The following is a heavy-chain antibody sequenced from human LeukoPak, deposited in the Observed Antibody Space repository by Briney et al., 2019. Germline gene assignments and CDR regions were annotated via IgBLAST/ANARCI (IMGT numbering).Heavy chain of an antibody. V-gene: IGHV1-69*04. Sequence: ASVKVSCKASGGTFSSYAISWVRQAPGQGLEWMGRIIPILGIANYTQKFQGRVTITADKSTSTAYMELSSLRSEDTAVYYCSGGYRSSTSCLYDYWGQGTLVTVSS. D-gene: IGHD2-2*01. CDR2: IIPILGIA. CDR3: SGGYRSSTSCLYDY. J-gene: IGHJ4*02. CDR1: GGTFSSYA.